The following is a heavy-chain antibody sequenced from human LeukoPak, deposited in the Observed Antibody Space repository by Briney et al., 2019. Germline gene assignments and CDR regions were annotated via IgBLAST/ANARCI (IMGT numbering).Heavy chain of an antibody. J-gene: IGHJ4*02. D-gene: IGHD5-18*01. Sequence: PSETLSLTCTVSGGSISSYYWSWIRQPPGKGLEWIGYIYYSGSTNYNPSLKSRVTISVDTSKNQFSLKLSSVTAADTAVYYCAGHGYSYGPGFDYWGQGTLVTVSS. V-gene: IGHV4-59*01. CDR3: AGHGYSYGPGFDY. CDR1: GGSISSYY. CDR2: IYYSGST.